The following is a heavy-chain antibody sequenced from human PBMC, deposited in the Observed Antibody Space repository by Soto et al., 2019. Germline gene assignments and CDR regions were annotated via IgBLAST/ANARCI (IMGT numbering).Heavy chain of an antibody. CDR1: GGSISSSSYY. Sequence: QLQLQESGPGLVKPSETLSLTCTVSGGSISSSSYYWGWIRQPPGKGLEWIGSIYYSGSTYYNPSLKSRVTISVDTSKNQFSLKLSSVTAADTAVYYCARLDSSSWTPGIDYWGQGTLVTVSS. CDR3: ARLDSSSWTPGIDY. J-gene: IGHJ4*02. D-gene: IGHD6-13*01. CDR2: IYYSGST. V-gene: IGHV4-39*01.